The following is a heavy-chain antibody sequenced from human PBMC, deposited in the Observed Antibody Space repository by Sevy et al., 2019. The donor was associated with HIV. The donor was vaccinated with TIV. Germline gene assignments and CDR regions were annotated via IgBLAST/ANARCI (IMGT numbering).Heavy chain of an antibody. Sequence: GGSLRLSCAASGFTFSSYAMHWVRQAPGKGLEWVAVISYDGSNKYYADSVKGRFTISIDNSKNTLYLQTNSLRAEDTAVYYCAREGGSTLSYYYYYMDVWGKGTTVTVSS. CDR2: ISYDGSNK. CDR3: AREGGSTLSYYYYYMDV. V-gene: IGHV3-30-3*01. D-gene: IGHD3-10*01. J-gene: IGHJ6*03. CDR1: GFTFSSYA.